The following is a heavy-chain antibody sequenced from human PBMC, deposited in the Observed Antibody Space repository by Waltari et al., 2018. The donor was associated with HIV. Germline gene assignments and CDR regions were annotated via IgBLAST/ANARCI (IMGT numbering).Heavy chain of an antibody. V-gene: IGHV4-38-2*01. J-gene: IGHJ4*02. CDR1: GYSIITAYS. CDR2: VYHSGST. CDR3: AREDGHYIQVPGI. D-gene: IGHD1-20*01. Sequence: QVQLQESGPGLVKPSETLSLTCAVSGYSIITAYSWGWSRQPPGKGLQWIGKVYHSGSTYVSPSLKSRVTISVDTSKNQFSLKLTSVTAADTAVYYWAREDGHYIQVPGIWGQGALVTVSS.